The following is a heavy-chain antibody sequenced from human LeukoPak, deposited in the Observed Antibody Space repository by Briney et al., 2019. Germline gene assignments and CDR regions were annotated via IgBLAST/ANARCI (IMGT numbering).Heavy chain of an antibody. J-gene: IGHJ6*03. CDR1: GFTFSSYW. V-gene: IGHV3-7*01. CDR2: IKQDGSEK. Sequence: GGSLRLSCAASGFTFSSYWMSWVRQAPGKGLEWVANIKQDGSEKYYVDPVKGRFTISRDNAKNSLYLQMNSLRAEDTAVYYCARAQYQLLFPYYYYYMDVWGKGTTVTVSS. CDR3: ARAQYQLLFPYYYYYMDV. D-gene: IGHD2-2*01.